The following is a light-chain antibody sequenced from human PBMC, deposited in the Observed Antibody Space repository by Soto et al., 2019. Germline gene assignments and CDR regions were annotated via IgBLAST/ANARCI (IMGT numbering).Light chain of an antibody. J-gene: IGKJ4*01. CDR3: KQYDNYPLT. CDR2: EAY. V-gene: IGKV3-11*01. CDR1: QSVGSY. Sequence: EIVLTQSAATLSLSPGERATLSCRASQSVGSYLVWYQQKPGQAPRLLIYEAYIRATGIPARFSGSGSGTDFALTISSLEPEDFATYYSKQYDNYPLTFGGGTKVDIK.